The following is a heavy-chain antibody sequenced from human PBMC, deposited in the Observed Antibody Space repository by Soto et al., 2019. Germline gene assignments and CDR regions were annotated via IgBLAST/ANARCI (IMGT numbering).Heavy chain of an antibody. CDR1: GFTFSDCA. Sequence: EVQVWESGGGLVQPGGSLRLSCEASGFTFSDCAMSWVRQAPGKGLEWVSGSSGTGRSTFYADSVKDRFTISRDNSKNTVYLQMTSLRAEDTAVYYCAKGNTSGWYFFDYWGQGTLVTVSS. CDR2: SSGTGRST. D-gene: IGHD6-19*01. CDR3: AKGNTSGWYFFDY. V-gene: IGHV3-23*01. J-gene: IGHJ4*02.